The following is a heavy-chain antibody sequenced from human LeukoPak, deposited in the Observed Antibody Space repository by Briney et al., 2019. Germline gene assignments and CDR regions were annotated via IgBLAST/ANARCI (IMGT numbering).Heavy chain of an antibody. CDR3: ATDGAGFDT. J-gene: IGHJ5*02. V-gene: IGHV3-11*01. CDR2: INIGGTNT. CDR1: GFTFNDYY. Sequence: GGSLRLSCAASGFTFNDYYMSWIRQAPGKGLEWLSYINIGGTNTHYADTVKCRFTISRDNAKKSLYLEMNNLRAEDTAVYYCATDGAGFDTWGQGVLVTVSS.